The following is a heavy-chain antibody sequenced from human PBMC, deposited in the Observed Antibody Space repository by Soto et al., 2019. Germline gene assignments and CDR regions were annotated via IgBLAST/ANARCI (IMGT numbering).Heavy chain of an antibody. V-gene: IGHV3-21*01. D-gene: IGHD6-13*01. Sequence: EVQLVESGGGLVKPGGTLRLSCAASGFTFSSYSMNWVRQAPGKGLEWVSSISSSSSYIYYADSVKGRFTISRDNAKNSLYLQMNSLRAEDTAVYYCARVYSSSSSAGMDVWGQGTTVTVSS. CDR1: GFTFSSYS. CDR3: ARVYSSSSSAGMDV. J-gene: IGHJ6*02. CDR2: ISSSSSYI.